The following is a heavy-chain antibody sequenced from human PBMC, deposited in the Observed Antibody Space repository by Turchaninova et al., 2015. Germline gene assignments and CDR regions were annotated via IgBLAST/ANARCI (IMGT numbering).Heavy chain of an antibody. J-gene: IGHJ4*02. CDR1: CYSISSGYY. CDR2: MYHSGST. Sequence: QVQLQESGPGLVRPSETLSLTCGVPCYSISSGYYWGWIRQPPGKGLDWIVSMYHSGSTYYNPSLKSRVTISVDTYKNQFSLRLSSVTAADTAVYYCARLSGDLDGTEYWGQGTLVTVSS. CDR3: ARLSGDLDGTEY. D-gene: IGHD7-27*01. V-gene: IGHV4-38-2*01.